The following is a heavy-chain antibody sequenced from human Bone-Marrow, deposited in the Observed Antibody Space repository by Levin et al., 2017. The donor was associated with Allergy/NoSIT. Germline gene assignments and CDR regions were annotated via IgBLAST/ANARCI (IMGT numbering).Heavy chain of an antibody. CDR3: ARGWGGYTYETSDY. J-gene: IGHJ4*02. Sequence: ASVKVSCKASGYTFTTYGINWVRQAPGQGLEWMGWTSPYNGNTNYAQKVQGRVTMTTDTSTRTVYMELRGLRSEDTAVYYCARGWGGYTYETSDYRGQGTLVTVSS. CDR1: GYTFTTYG. V-gene: IGHV1-18*01. D-gene: IGHD5-18*01. CDR2: TSPYNGNT.